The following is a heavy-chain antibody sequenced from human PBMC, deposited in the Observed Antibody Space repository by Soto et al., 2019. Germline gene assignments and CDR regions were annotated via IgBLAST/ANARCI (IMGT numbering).Heavy chain of an antibody. Sequence: EVQLVESGAGLVQPAGSLRRSCVASGVTFSTDSINWVRQAPGKGLEWVVHISTSGATRYYADYVKGRFTISIDKAKTSLSLQMDTLRNAYTAVYYCARLLGSGSDDWGQGTLVTVSS. CDR3: ARLLGSGSDD. CDR2: ISTSGATR. V-gene: IGHV3-48*02. D-gene: IGHD3-22*01. CDR1: GVTFSTDS. J-gene: IGHJ4*02.